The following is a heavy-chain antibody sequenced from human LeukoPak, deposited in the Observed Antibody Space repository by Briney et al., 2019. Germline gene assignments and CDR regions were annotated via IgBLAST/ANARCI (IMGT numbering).Heavy chain of an antibody. CDR1: GGTFSSYA. D-gene: IGHD5-18*01. J-gene: IGHJ3*02. V-gene: IGHV1-69*04. Sequence: GSSVKVSCKASGGTFSSYAISWVRQAPGQGLEWMGRIIPILGIANYAQKFQGRVTITADKSTSTAYMELSSRRSEDTAVYYCARAPLRGYSSGAFDIWGQGTMVTVSS. CDR3: ARAPLRGYSSGAFDI. CDR2: IIPILGIA.